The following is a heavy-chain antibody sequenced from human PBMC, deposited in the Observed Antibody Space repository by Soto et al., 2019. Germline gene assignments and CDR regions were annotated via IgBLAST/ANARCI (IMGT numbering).Heavy chain of an antibody. CDR3: ARDSNHPDTTGYFDY. CDR1: GFTFSSYA. J-gene: IGHJ4*02. V-gene: IGHV3-30-3*01. Sequence: GGSLRLSCAASGFTFSSYAMHWVRQAPGKGLEWVAVISYDGSNKYYADSVKGRFTISRDNSKNTLYLQMNSLRAEDTAVYYCARDSNHPDTTGYFDYWGQGTLVTVSS. D-gene: IGHD1-1*01. CDR2: ISYDGSNK.